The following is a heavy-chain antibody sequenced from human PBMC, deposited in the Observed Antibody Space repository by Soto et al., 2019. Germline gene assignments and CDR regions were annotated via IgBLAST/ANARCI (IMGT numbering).Heavy chain of an antibody. V-gene: IGHV4-4*07. Sequence: SETLSLTCTVSGGSISSYYWSWIRQPAGKGLEWIGRIYTSGSTNYNPSLKSRVTMSVDTSKNQFSLKLSSVTAADTAVYYCARDLEGYGSGSYYNNINYYYYGMDVWGQGTTVTV. CDR2: IYTSGST. J-gene: IGHJ6*02. D-gene: IGHD3-10*01. CDR1: GGSISSYY. CDR3: ARDLEGYGSGSYYNNINYYYYGMDV.